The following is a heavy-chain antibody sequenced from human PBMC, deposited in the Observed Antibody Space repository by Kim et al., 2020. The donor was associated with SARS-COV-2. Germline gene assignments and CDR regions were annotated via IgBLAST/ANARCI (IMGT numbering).Heavy chain of an antibody. D-gene: IGHD3-22*01. V-gene: IGHV1-69*13. CDR2: IIPIFGTA. CDR3: ARGNYDSSGYYYDYWYFDL. CDR1: GGTFSSYA. J-gene: IGHJ2*01. Sequence: SVKVSCKASGGTFSSYAISWVRQAPGQGLEWMGGIIPIFGTANYAQKFQGRVTITADESTSTAYMELSSLRSEDTAVYYCARGNYDSSGYYYDYWYFDLWGRGTLVTVSS.